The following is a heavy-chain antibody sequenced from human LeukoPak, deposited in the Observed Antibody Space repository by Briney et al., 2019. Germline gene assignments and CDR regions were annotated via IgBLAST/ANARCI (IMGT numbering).Heavy chain of an antibody. Sequence: GGSLRLSCAASGFTFSSYAMHWVRQAPGKGLEWVAVISCDGSNKYYADSVKGRFTISRDNSKNTLYLQMNSLSAEDTAVYYCARSGYYYDSSGYSRVMDYWGQGTLVTVSS. D-gene: IGHD3-22*01. CDR2: ISCDGSNK. V-gene: IGHV3-30-3*01. CDR1: GFTFSSYA. CDR3: ARSGYYYDSSGYSRVMDY. J-gene: IGHJ4*02.